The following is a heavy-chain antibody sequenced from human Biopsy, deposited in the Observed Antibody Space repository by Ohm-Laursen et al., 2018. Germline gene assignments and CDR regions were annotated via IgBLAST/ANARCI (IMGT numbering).Heavy chain of an antibody. CDR3: ARDTRWSPYHMDV. D-gene: IGHD4-23*01. CDR2: ISGGGTI. Sequence: SLRLSCAASGFSFSDYHMRWTRQAPGRGLEWVSYISGGGTIYYGDSMKGRVTISRDNAKNSLYLQMHSLRAEDTAVYYCARDTRWSPYHMDVWGQGTTVTVSS. V-gene: IGHV3-11*01. CDR1: GFSFSDYH. J-gene: IGHJ6*02.